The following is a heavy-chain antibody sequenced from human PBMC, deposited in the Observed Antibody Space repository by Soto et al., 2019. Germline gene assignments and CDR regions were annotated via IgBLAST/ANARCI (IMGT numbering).Heavy chain of an antibody. CDR2: VIPIFGTA. J-gene: IGHJ4*02. D-gene: IGHD4-4*01. CDR1: GGTFSSYA. Sequence: SVKVSCKASGGTFSSYAISWVRQAPGQGLEWMGGVIPIFGTANYAQKFQGRVTITADESTSTAYMELSSLRSEDTAVYYCARDGGVYDYSPYDDWGQGTLVTVSS. CDR3: ARDGGVYDYSPYDD. V-gene: IGHV1-69*13.